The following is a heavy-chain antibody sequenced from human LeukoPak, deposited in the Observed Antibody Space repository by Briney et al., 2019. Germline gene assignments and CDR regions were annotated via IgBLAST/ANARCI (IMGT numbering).Heavy chain of an antibody. CDR2: MNPNSGNT. D-gene: IGHD6-13*01. CDR1: GYTFTSYD. V-gene: IGHV1-8*03. J-gene: IGHJ4*02. CDR3: ARGPIGAAAAWGYYFDY. Sequence: ASVKVSCKASGYTFTSYDINWVRQATGQGLEWMGWMNPNSGNTGYAQKFQGRVTITRNTSISTAYMELSSLRSEDTAVYYCARGPIGAAAAWGYYFDYWGQGTLVTVSS.